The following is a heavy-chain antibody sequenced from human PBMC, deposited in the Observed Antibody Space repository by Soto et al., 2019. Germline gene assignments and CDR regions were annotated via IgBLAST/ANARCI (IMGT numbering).Heavy chain of an antibody. J-gene: IGHJ4*02. CDR2: ISSSSSYI. Sequence: EVQLVESGGGLVKPGGSLRLSCAASGFTFSSYSMNWVRQTPGKGLEWVSSISSSSSYIYYADSVKGRFTISRDNAKNSLYLQMNSLRAEDTAVYYCARVVGNGYFDYWGQGTLVTVSS. CDR3: ARVVGNGYFDY. CDR1: GFTFSSYS. D-gene: IGHD1-1*01. V-gene: IGHV3-21*01.